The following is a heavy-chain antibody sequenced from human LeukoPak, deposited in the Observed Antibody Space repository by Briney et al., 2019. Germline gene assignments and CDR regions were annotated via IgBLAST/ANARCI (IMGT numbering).Heavy chain of an antibody. V-gene: IGHV4-59*08. CDR2: IYYSGST. Sequence: KPSETLSLTCTVSGGSISSYYWSWIRQPPGKGLEWIGCIYYSGSTNYNPSLKSRVTMSVDTSKNQFSLKLSSVTAADTAVYYCARLAAGPYYYGMDVWGQGTTVTVSS. D-gene: IGHD2-15*01. CDR1: GGSISSYY. CDR3: ARLAAGPYYYGMDV. J-gene: IGHJ6*02.